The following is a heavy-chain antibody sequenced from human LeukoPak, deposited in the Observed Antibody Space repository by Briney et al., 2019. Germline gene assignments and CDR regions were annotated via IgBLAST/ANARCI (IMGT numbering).Heavy chain of an antibody. Sequence: PGGSLRLSCAASGFTFSSYGMHWVRQAPGKGLEWVAVISYDGSNKYYADSVKGRFTISRDNSKNTLYLQMNSLRAEVTAVYYCAKDHQLVPDYWGQGTLVTVSS. CDR3: AKDHQLVPDY. J-gene: IGHJ4*02. V-gene: IGHV3-30*18. CDR1: GFTFSSYG. D-gene: IGHD6-13*01. CDR2: ISYDGSNK.